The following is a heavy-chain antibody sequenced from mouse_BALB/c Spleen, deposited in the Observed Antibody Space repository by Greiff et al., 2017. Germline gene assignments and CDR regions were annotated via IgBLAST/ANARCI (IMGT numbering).Heavy chain of an antibody. CDR3: ARGATVVDTRAMDY. V-gene: IGHV1-67*01. CDR2: ISTYYGNT. Sequence: QVQLQQSGPELVRPGVSVKISCKGSGYTFTDYAMHWVKQSHAKSLEWIGVISTYYGNTNYNQKFKGKATMTVDKSSSTAYMELARLTSEDSAIYYCARGATVVDTRAMDYWGQGTSVTVSS. D-gene: IGHD1-1*01. J-gene: IGHJ4*01. CDR1: GYTFTDYA.